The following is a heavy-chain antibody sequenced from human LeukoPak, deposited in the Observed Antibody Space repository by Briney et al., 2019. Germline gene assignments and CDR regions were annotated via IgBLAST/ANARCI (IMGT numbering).Heavy chain of an antibody. Sequence: GGSLRLSCAASGFTFSNYAMTWVRQAPGKGLECVSVISGSGSNTDYADSVKGRFTISRDTSKNTLSLQMNSLRAEDTALYYCAKVVGTGTTPTDYWGQGTLVTLSS. CDR2: ISGSGSNT. D-gene: IGHD1-1*01. CDR3: AKVVGTGTTPTDY. V-gene: IGHV3-23*01. J-gene: IGHJ4*02. CDR1: GFTFSNYA.